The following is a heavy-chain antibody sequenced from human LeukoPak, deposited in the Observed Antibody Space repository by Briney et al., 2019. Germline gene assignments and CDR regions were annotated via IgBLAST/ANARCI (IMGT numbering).Heavy chain of an antibody. CDR1: GFTFDSYA. CDR3: GRDYWYLPDY. CDR2: ISEGGNNK. V-gene: IGHV3-30-3*01. D-gene: IGHD6-13*01. Sequence: PVGSLRLSCEASGFTFDSYAIHWVRQAPGKGLDWVAVISEGGNNKYHADSVKGRFTISRDNSKNTVCLQMNSLGTEDTAVYYCGRDYWYLPDYWGQGTLVTVSS. J-gene: IGHJ4*02.